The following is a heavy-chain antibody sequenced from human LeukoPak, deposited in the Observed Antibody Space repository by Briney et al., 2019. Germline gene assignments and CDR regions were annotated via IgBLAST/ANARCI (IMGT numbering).Heavy chain of an antibody. J-gene: IGHJ6*02. D-gene: IGHD5-12*01. CDR3: ARGGSGYGDYSYFFGLDV. CDR1: GFTFSSYS. CDR2: ISTISSTK. Sequence: GGSLRLSCAASGFTFSSYSMSWVRQAPGKGLEWVSYISTISSTKYYADSVKGRFTISRDNAKNSLSLQMNSLRDEDTAVYYCARGGSGYGDYSYFFGLDVWGQGTTVTVSS. V-gene: IGHV3-48*02.